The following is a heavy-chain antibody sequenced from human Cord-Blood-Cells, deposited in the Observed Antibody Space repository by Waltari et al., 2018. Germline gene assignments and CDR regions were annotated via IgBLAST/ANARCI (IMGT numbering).Heavy chain of an antibody. D-gene: IGHD2-21*01. CDR1: GYTFTSYY. J-gene: IGHJ4*02. Sequence: QVQLVQSGAEVKKPGASVKVSCKASGYTFTSYYMHWVRQAPGQGLEWMGIINPSGGSTSYAQNFQGRVTMTRDTSTSTVYMELSSLRSEDTAVYYCARSRRSRVKDYWGQGTLVTVSS. CDR2: INPSGGST. V-gene: IGHV1-46*01. CDR3: ARSRRSRVKDY.